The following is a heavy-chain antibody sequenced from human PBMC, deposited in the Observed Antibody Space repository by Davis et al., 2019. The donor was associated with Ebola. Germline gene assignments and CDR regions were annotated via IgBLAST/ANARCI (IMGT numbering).Heavy chain of an antibody. V-gene: IGHV3-21*01. CDR1: GFTFSSYS. CDR3: ARASTNTYYYGSGSYGMDV. J-gene: IGHJ6*04. CDR2: ISSSSSYI. Sequence: GESLKISCAASGFTFSSYSMNWVRQAPGKGLEWVSSISSSSSYIYYADSVKGRFTISRDNAKNSLYLQMNSLRAEDTAVYYCARASTNTYYYGSGSYGMDVWGKGTTVTVSS. D-gene: IGHD3-10*01.